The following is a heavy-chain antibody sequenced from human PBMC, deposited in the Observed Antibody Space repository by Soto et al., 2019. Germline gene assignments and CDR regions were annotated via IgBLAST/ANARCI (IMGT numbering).Heavy chain of an antibody. CDR3: ARLLWSRGDWFDP. V-gene: IGHV4-59*08. D-gene: IGHD3-10*01. CDR2: IYYSGST. Sequence: QVQLQESGPGLVKPSETLSLTCTVSGCSISSYYWSWIRQPPGKGLEWIGYIYYSGSTNYNPSLKHRVTITVGTSKNKFSLKLSSVAAADTAVYYCARLLWSRGDWFDPWGQGTLVTVSS. CDR1: GCSISSYY. J-gene: IGHJ5*02.